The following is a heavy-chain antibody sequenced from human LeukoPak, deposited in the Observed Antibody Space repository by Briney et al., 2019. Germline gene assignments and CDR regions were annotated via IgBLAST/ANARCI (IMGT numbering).Heavy chain of an antibody. V-gene: IGHV4-34*01. J-gene: IGHJ3*02. D-gene: IGHD6-19*01. CDR2: INHSGST. CDR3: ASGRRITVAGTSGAFDI. Sequence: SETLSLTCAVYGGSFSGYYWSWIRQPPGKGLAWSGEINHSGSTNYNPSLKSRVTISVDTSKNQFSLKLSSVTAADTAVYYCASGRRITVAGTSGAFDIWGQGTMVTVSS. CDR1: GGSFSGYY.